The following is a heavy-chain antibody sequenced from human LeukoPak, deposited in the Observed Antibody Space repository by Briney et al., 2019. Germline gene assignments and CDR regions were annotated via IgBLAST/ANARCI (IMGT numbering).Heavy chain of an antibody. D-gene: IGHD4-23*01. Sequence: GASVKVSCKASGYTFTGYYIHWVRQAPGQGLEWLGIINPNGDRTNYARTFQGRVTMTRDTSTTTVYMELSSLRSEDTAVYYCARDMSTRVTPISYAFYVWGQGTMVTVSS. CDR2: INPNGDRT. CDR3: ARDMSTRVTPISYAFYV. V-gene: IGHV1-46*01. CDR1: GYTFTGYY. J-gene: IGHJ3*01.